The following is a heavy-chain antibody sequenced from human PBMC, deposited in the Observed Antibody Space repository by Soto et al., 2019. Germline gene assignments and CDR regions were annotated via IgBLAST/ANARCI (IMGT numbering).Heavy chain of an antibody. Sequence: GGSLRLSCAASGFTFSSYAMSWVRQAPGKGLEWVSAISGSGGRTYYADSVKGRFTISRDNSKNTLYLQMNSLRAEDTAVYYCAKDGNYGSGSYYNDYWGQGTRVTVSS. V-gene: IGHV3-23*01. D-gene: IGHD3-10*01. J-gene: IGHJ4*02. CDR1: GFTFSSYA. CDR2: ISGSGGRT. CDR3: AKDGNYGSGSYYNDY.